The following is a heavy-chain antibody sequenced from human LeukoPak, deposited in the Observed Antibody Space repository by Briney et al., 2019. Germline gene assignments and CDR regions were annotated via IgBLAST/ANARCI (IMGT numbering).Heavy chain of an antibody. CDR3: ARDRGLPMWYFDL. CDR2: IYTRGTT. CDR1: GDSISSGHYY. D-gene: IGHD6-25*01. Sequence: TLSLTCTVSGDSISSGHYYWTWIRQPAGKGLEWIVRIYTRGTTNYNSSLKSRITMSIDTSKNQFSLKLNSVTAADTAVYYCARDRGLPMWYFDLWGRGTLVTISS. J-gene: IGHJ2*01. V-gene: IGHV4-61*02.